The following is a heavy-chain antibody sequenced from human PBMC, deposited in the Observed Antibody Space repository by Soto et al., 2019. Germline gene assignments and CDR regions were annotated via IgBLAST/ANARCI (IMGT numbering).Heavy chain of an antibody. CDR1: GGTFSTYA. Sequence: QVQLVQSGAEVKKPESSVKVSCKAPGGTFSTYAISWVRQAPGQGLEWMGGIIPMFGTANYAQRFQDRVPITSDESTNTVYMELSSLRSEDTAVYFCASGIQLWLRRIHNGYSGWGQGTLVPVSS. CDR2: IIPMFGTA. CDR3: ASGIQLWLRRIHNGYSG. V-gene: IGHV1-69*05. J-gene: IGHJ4*02. D-gene: IGHD5-18*01.